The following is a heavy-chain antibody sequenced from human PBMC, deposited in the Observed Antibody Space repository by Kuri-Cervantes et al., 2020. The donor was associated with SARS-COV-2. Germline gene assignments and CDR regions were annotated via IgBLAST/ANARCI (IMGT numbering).Heavy chain of an antibody. D-gene: IGHD3-22*01. J-gene: IGHJ3*02. CDR1: GGSISSSRYY. V-gene: IGHV4-39*01. CDR3: ARPQYYYDSSGYLRLNAFDI. Sequence: GSLRLSCTVSGGSISSSRYYWGWIRQPPGRGLEWIGSIYYSGSTYYNPSLKSRVTISVDTSKNQFSLKLSSVTAADTAVYYCARPQYYYDSSGYLRLNAFDIWGQGTMVTVSS. CDR2: IYYSGST.